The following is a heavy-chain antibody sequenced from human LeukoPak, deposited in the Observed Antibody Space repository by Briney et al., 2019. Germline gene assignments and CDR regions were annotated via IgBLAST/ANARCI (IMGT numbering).Heavy chain of an antibody. CDR2: INLDGSVI. Sequence: PGGSLRLSCAASGFTFRGYWMSWVRQAPGKGLEWVANINLDGSVIHYVDSAKGRFTISRDNAKNSLYLQMNYLRAEDTALYYCATSDDSSGSDWGQGTLVTVSS. D-gene: IGHD3-22*01. CDR1: GFTFRGYW. J-gene: IGHJ4*02. CDR3: ATSDDSSGSD. V-gene: IGHV3-7*01.